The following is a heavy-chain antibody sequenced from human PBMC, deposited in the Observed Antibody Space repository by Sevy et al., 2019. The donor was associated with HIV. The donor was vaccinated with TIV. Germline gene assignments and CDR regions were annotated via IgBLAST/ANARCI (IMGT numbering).Heavy chain of an antibody. V-gene: IGHV3-33*01. CDR3: ATDKSPPVSVTVVRAALSYYFDY. CDR2: IWYDGINK. CDR1: GFTFNTYG. J-gene: IGHJ4*02. Sequence: GGSLRLSCAASGFTFNTYGMHWVRQAPGKGLEWVAVIWYDGINKFYADSVKGRFTISRDNSKNTLYLQMNSLRAADKAVYYWATDKSPPVSVTVVRAALSYYFDYWGQGTLVTVSS. D-gene: IGHD3-10*01.